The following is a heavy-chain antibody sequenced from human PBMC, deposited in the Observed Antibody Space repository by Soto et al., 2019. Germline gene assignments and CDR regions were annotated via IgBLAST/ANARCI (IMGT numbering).Heavy chain of an antibody. CDR3: AKEWSYSSGWSHVDY. Sequence: SSGGYYWSWFRQAPGKGLEWVGFIRSKTYGGTTEYAASVKGRFTISRDDSKSIAYLQMNSLRAEDTAVYYCAKEWSYSSGWSHVDYWGQGTLVTVSS. CDR1: SSGGYY. V-gene: IGHV3-49*03. J-gene: IGHJ4*02. CDR2: IRSKTYGGTT. D-gene: IGHD6-19*01.